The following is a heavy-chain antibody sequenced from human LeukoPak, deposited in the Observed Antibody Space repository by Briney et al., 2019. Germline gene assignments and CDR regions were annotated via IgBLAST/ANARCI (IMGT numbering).Heavy chain of an antibody. J-gene: IGHJ3*01. Sequence: GESLKISCKGSGYRFSAYWIAWVRQMPGKVLEWMGIIYPDDSDTRYSPSFQGQVTIAADKSVSTAYLQWSSLKASDTAMYFCARPNITSYYDSRGYDAFDVWGQGTIVTVSS. V-gene: IGHV5-51*01. CDR1: GYRFSAYW. CDR3: ARPNITSYYDSRGYDAFDV. D-gene: IGHD3-22*01. CDR2: IYPDDSDT.